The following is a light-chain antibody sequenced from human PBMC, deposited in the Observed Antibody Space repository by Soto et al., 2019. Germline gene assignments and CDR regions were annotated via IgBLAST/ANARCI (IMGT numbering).Light chain of an antibody. CDR2: GAS. V-gene: IGKV3-20*01. CDR1: QSVTSNY. Sequence: VLTQSPGTLSLSPGERVTLSCRASQSVTSNYLAWYQQKPGQAPRLLMYGASSRATGIPDRFSGSGSGTDFSLTISRLEPEDFAVYYCQQYVTPPYTFGQGTRLEI. CDR3: QQYVTPPYT. J-gene: IGKJ2*01.